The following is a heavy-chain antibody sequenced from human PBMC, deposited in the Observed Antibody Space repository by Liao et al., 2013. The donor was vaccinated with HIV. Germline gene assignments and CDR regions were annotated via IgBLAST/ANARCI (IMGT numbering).Heavy chain of an antibody. J-gene: IGHJ4*02. CDR2: IYYSGST. V-gene: IGHV4-59*01. Sequence: QVQLLGPGPGLLRPSETLSLTCIVSGDSISNYYWSWIRQPPGKGLEWIGYIYYSGSTNYNPSLKSRVTVSLDTSKNQFSLKLRSVTPADTAVYYCARGRIGPWYFDYWGQGSLSPSPQ. D-gene: IGHD1-26*01. CDR1: GDSISNYY. CDR3: ARGRIGPWYFDY.